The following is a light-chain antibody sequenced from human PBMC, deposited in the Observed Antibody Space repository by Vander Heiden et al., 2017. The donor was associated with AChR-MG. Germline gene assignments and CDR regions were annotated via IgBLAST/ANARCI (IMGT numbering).Light chain of an antibody. CDR1: QIDPSNS. Sequence: IALTHSPGTLPSSPGDRATLPCTPSQIDPSNSLAWSQHTPGQAPRLLIYGASSRATGIPDRFSGTGSGTEFTLTVTRMGPEDFAVYYCQLYGGSQGYIYGRGPSWSS. CDR3: QLYGGSQGYI. V-gene: IGKV3-20*01. CDR2: GAS. J-gene: IGKJ2*01.